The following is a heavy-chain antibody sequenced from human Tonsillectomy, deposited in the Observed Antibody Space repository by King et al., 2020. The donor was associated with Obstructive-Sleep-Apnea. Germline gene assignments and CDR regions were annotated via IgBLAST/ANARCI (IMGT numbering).Heavy chain of an antibody. Sequence: VQLVESGGGLVQPGGSLRLSCAASGFIFSDYWMHWVRQAPGKGLVWVSRIHSDGSITNYADSVKGRFTISRDNAKNTLYLQMNSLRAEDTAVYYCAREKTYYYAMDVWGQGTTVTVSS. CDR2: IHSDGSIT. V-gene: IGHV3-74*01. CDR1: GFIFSDYW. J-gene: IGHJ6*02. CDR3: AREKTYYYAMDV.